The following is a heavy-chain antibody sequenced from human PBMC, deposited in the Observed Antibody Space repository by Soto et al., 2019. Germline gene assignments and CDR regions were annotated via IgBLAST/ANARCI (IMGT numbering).Heavy chain of an antibody. J-gene: IGHJ5*02. CDR3: ARGGRGYCSSTSCYVNWFDP. CDR1: GYTFTSYD. V-gene: IGHV1-8*01. D-gene: IGHD2-2*03. Sequence: ASVKVSCKASGYTFTSYDINWVRQATGQGLEWMGWMNPSSGNTGYSQKFQGRVTITRDTSASTAYTELSSLRSEDTAVYYCARGGRGYCSSTSCYVNWFDPWGQGTLVTVSS. CDR2: MNPSSGNT.